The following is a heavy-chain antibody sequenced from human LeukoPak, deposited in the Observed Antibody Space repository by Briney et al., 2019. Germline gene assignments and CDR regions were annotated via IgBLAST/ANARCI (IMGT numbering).Heavy chain of an antibody. Sequence: GGSLRLSCAASGFTFSSYDMHWVRHAPGKGLEWVSAISTAGGTYYPGYVKGRVTISRDNSKNTMYLQMSSLRAEDTAVYYCAKAGSSSWYGGYFDYWGQGTLVTVSS. D-gene: IGHD6-13*01. V-gene: IGHV3-13*01. CDR2: ISTAGGT. CDR3: AKAGSSSWYGGYFDY. J-gene: IGHJ4*02. CDR1: GFTFSSYD.